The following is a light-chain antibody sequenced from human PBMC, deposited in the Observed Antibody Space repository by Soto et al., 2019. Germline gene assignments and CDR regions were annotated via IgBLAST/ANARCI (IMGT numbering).Light chain of an antibody. V-gene: IGLV1-40*01. Sequence: QSVLTQPPSVSGAPGQRVTISCTGSSSKIGAGYDVHWYQQLPGTAPKLLIYGNSNRPSGVPDRFSGSKSGTSASLAITGLQAEDGADYYCQSYDSSLSGNYVFGTGTKVTVL. CDR2: GNS. J-gene: IGLJ1*01. CDR1: SSKIGAGYD. CDR3: QSYDSSLSGNYV.